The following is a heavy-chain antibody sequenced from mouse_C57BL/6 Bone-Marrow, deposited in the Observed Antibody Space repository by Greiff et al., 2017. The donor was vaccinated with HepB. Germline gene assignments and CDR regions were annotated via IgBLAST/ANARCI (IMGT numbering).Heavy chain of an antibody. CDR1: GYTFTDYN. D-gene: IGHD3-2*02. V-gene: IGHV1-18*01. Sequence: VQLKESGPELVKPGASVKIPCKASGYTFTDYNMDWVKQSHGKSLEWIGDINPNNGGTIYNQKFKGKATLTVDKSSSTAYMELRSLTSEDTAVYYCARMGDSSWAMDYWGQGTSVTVSS. CDR2: INPNNGGT. CDR3: ARMGDSSWAMDY. J-gene: IGHJ4*01.